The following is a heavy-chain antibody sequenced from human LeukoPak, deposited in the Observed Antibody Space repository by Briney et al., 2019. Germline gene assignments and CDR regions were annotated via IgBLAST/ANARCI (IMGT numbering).Heavy chain of an antibody. J-gene: IGHJ4*02. V-gene: IGHV4-4*07. D-gene: IGHD3-22*01. CDR2: IYTSGST. Sequence: PSETLSLTCTVSGGSISSYYWSWIRQPAGKGLEWIGRIYTSGSTNYNPSLKSRVAMSVDTSRNQCSLKLSSVTAADTAVYYCARRGVSGYYKKQFDYWGQGTLVTVSS. CDR3: ARRGVSGYYKKQFDY. CDR1: GGSISSYY.